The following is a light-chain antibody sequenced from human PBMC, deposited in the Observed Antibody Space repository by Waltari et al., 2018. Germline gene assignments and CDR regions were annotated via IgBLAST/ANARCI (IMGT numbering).Light chain of an antibody. Sequence: QPVRTQQKSLSVSPGETVTHTCALRSRSVSTTSYATWYQQTPGQAPRPLVDKRNGRSSGVPVRFSGSILGNKAARTITGAQADDESDYYCSMYMGSGIWVFGGGTKLTVL. CDR1: SRSVSTTSY. V-gene: IGLV8-61*01. CDR3: SMYMGSGIWV. J-gene: IGLJ3*02. CDR2: KRN.